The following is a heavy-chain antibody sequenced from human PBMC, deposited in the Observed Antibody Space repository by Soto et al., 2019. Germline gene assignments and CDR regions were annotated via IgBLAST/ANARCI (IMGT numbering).Heavy chain of an antibody. CDR1: GFTFSSYE. CDR2: ISSSGSTI. V-gene: IGHV3-48*03. Sequence: PGGSLRLSCAASGFTFSSYEMNWVRQAPGKGLEWVSYISSSGSTIYYADSVKGRFTISRDNAKNSLYLQMNSLRAEDTAVYYCASYDFWSGFPLNWGQGTLVTVSS. CDR3: ASYDFWSGFPLN. D-gene: IGHD3-3*01. J-gene: IGHJ4*02.